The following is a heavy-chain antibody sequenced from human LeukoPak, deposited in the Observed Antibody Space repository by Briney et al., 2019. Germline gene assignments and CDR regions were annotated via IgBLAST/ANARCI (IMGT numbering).Heavy chain of an antibody. CDR1: GFTVSSTY. V-gene: IGHV3-53*01. Sequence: GGSLRLSCAASGFTVSSTYMSWVRQPPGKGLEWASVFCSDTNTNFADSVKGRFTMSRDTSKNTLYLQMNSLRAEDTAMYYCARVSPYYFDSDGYPTVSYPFDVWGQGTMVTVSS. CDR3: ARVSPYYFDSDGYPTVSYPFDV. D-gene: IGHD3-22*01. CDR2: FCSDTNT. J-gene: IGHJ3*01.